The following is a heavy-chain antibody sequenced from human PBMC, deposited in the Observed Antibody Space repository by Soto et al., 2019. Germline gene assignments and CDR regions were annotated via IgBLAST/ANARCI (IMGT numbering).Heavy chain of an antibody. Sequence: ASVKVSCKASGYTFTNYDINWVRQATGQGLEWMGWMNPNSGNTGYAQKLQGRVTMTRNTSMSTASMELSSLRSEDTAVYYCARGPMSCTSSSCPYFFDYWAQGTPVTASS. D-gene: IGHD2-2*01. CDR3: ARGPMSCTSSSCPYFFDY. V-gene: IGHV1-8*01. CDR2: MNPNSGNT. CDR1: GYTFTNYD. J-gene: IGHJ4*02.